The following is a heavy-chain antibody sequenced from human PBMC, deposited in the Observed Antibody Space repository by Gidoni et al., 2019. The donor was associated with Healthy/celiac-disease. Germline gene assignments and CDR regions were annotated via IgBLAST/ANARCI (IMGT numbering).Heavy chain of an antibody. CDR1: GGSISSYY. D-gene: IGHD1-26*01. CDR3: ARVPGYSGSYSAFDI. V-gene: IGHV4-59*08. J-gene: IGHJ3*02. CDR2: IYYSGST. Sequence: QVQLQESGPGLVKPSETLSLTYTVSGGSISSYYWSWIRQPPGKGLEWIGYIYYSGSTNYNPSLKSRVTISVDTSKNQFSLKLSSVTAADTAVYYCARVPGYSGSYSAFDIWGQGTMVTVSS.